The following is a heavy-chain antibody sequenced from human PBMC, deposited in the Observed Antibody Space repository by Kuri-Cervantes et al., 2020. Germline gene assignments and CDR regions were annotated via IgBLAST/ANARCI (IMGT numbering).Heavy chain of an antibody. J-gene: IGHJ4*02. CDR3: AALGSYLY. CDR2: IATTGDT. D-gene: IGHD3-10*01. CDR1: GFTFSSYD. Sequence: GESLKISCAASGFTFSSYDMHWVRQATGKGLEWVSAIATTGDTYYSGSVKGRFTISRENAKSSMYLQMNSLRAGDTAVYYCAALGSYLYWGQGTLVTVSS. V-gene: IGHV3-13*01.